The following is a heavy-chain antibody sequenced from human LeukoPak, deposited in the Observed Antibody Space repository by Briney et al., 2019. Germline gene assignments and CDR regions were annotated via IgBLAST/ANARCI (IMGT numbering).Heavy chain of an antibody. V-gene: IGHV1-58*02. J-gene: IGHJ6*02. CDR1: GFTFTSSA. CDR2: IVVGSGNT. D-gene: IGHD6-13*01. CDR3: AADPGGPLIAAAGTLGLDV. Sequence: GTSVKVSCKASGFTFTSSAMQWVRQARGQRHEWIGWIVVGSGNTNYAQKFQERVTITRDMSTSTAYMELSSLRSEDTAVYYCAADPGGPLIAAAGTLGLDVWGQGTTVTVSS.